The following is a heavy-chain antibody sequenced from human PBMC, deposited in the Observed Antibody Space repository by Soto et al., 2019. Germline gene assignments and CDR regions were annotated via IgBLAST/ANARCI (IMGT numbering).Heavy chain of an antibody. D-gene: IGHD2-15*01. Sequence: GGSLRLSCAASGFTFSSYAMHWVRQAPGKGLEWVAVISYDGSNKYYADSVKGRFTTSRDNSKNTLYLQMNSLRAEDTAVYYCARDRNGLVAGYYYYGMDVWGQGTRVTFSS. CDR1: GFTFSSYA. V-gene: IGHV3-30-3*01. J-gene: IGHJ6*02. CDR3: ARDRNGLVAGYYYYGMDV. CDR2: ISYDGSNK.